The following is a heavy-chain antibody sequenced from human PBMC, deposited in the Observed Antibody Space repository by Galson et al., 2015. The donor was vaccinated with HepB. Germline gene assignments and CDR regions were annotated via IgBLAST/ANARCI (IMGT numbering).Heavy chain of an antibody. CDR3: ATAPSLGAGYMDV. CDR1: GFTFDDYA. D-gene: IGHD1-26*01. J-gene: IGHJ6*03. Sequence: SLRLSCAASGFTFDDYAMHWVRQAPGKGLEWVSGISWNSASIGYAVSVKGRFTISRDNAKNSLYLQMTSLRAEDTALYYCATAPSLGAGYMDVWGKGTTVTVSS. V-gene: IGHV3-9*01. CDR2: ISWNSASI.